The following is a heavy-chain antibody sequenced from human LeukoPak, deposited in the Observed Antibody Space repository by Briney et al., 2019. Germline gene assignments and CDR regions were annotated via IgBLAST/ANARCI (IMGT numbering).Heavy chain of an antibody. CDR1: GGSISSYY. CDR3: ARGVYIAAAQYGY. D-gene: IGHD6-13*01. J-gene: IGHJ4*02. CDR2: IYYSGTT. V-gene: IGHV4-59*01. Sequence: SETLSLTCTVSGGSISSYYWSWIRQPPGKGLEWIGYIYYSGTTNYNPSIKSRVTISVDTSKNQFSLKLSSVTAADTAVYYCARGVYIAAAQYGYWGQGTLVTVSS.